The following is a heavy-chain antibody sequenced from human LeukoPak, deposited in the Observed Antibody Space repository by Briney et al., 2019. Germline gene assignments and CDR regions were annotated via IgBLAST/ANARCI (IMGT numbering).Heavy chain of an antibody. CDR3: ARTRGLISAGGGDAFDI. J-gene: IGHJ3*02. CDR1: GESFSGYY. Sequence: SETLSLTCGVYGESFSGYYWSWIRQPPGKGLEWIGEINRRGSTNYNPSFKSRVTISVDTSKNQFSLKLSSVTAADTAVYYCARTRGLISAGGGDAFDIWGQGTMVTVSS. V-gene: IGHV4-34*01. CDR2: INRRGST. D-gene: IGHD2/OR15-2a*01.